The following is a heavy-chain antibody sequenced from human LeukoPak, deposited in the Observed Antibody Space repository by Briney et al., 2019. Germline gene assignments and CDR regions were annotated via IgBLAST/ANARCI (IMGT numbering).Heavy chain of an antibody. Sequence: GGSLRLSCAASGFTFSSYAMSWVRQAPGKGLGWVSGISGSGDSTYYADSVKGRFTISRDNSKNTLYLQMNSLRAEDTAVYYCAKDLLSGGNCYSIFHYWGQGTLVTVSS. CDR2: ISGSGDST. V-gene: IGHV3-23*01. CDR3: AKDLLSGGNCYSIFHY. D-gene: IGHD2-15*01. J-gene: IGHJ4*02. CDR1: GFTFSSYA.